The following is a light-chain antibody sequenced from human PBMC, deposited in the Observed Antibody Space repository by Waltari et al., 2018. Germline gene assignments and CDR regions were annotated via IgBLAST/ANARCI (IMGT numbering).Light chain of an antibody. V-gene: IGLV3-21*02. J-gene: IGLJ2*01. CDR3: QVWVQSDHRVV. CDR2: DDT. Sequence: SYVLTQPPSMSVAPGQTATATCGGDNIVAKTVHWYQQRAGQAPVLVIFDDTDRPSGIPERFSGSNSDNTATLTIKRVEAGDEADYFCQVWVQSDHRVVFGGGTRLTVL. CDR1: NIVAKT.